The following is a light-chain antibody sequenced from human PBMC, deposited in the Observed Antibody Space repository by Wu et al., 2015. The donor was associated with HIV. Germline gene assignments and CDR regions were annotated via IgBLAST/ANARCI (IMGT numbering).Light chain of an antibody. CDR3: QQRRTWPLT. CDR1: ESISSTY. J-gene: IGKJ5*01. V-gene: IGKV3D-20*02. CDR2: NTS. Sequence: EIVLTQSPGTLSLSPGERVTLSCRASESISSTYVTWFRLQPGQGPRLLIYNTSNRATGIPARFTGSGSGADFNLTISSLEPEDFAIYYCQQRRTWPLTFGQGTRL.